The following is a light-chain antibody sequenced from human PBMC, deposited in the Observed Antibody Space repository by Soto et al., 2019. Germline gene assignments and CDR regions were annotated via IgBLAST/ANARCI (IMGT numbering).Light chain of an antibody. J-gene: IGKJ2*01. CDR2: DAS. Sequence: DIQMTQSPSTLSASVGDRVTITCRASQSISSWLAWYQQKPGKAPKLLIYDASSFESGVPSRFSGSGSGTEFTLTISSLQPDDFAADDCQQYNSNSYTFGQGTKLEIK. V-gene: IGKV1-5*01. CDR3: QQYNSNSYT. CDR1: QSISSW.